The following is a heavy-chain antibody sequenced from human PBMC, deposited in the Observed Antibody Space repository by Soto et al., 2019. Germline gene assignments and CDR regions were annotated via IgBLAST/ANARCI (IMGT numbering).Heavy chain of an antibody. D-gene: IGHD5-18*01. J-gene: IGHJ4*02. CDR3: ARGRGDSYGYYFDY. CDR1: GFTFSSYS. CDR2: ISSSSSTI. Sequence: QPGGSLRISFAASGFTFSSYSMNWVRQAPGKGLEWVSYISSSSSTIYHADSVKGRFTISRDNAKNSLYLQMNSLRAEDTAVYYCARGRGDSYGYYFDYWGQGTLVTVSS. V-gene: IGHV3-48*01.